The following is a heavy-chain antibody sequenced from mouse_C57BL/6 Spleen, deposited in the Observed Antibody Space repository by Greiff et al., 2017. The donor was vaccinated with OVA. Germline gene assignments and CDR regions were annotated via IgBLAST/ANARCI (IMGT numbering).Heavy chain of an antibody. D-gene: IGHD2-5*01. CDR2: IDPETGGT. CDR1: GYTFTDYE. V-gene: IGHV1-15*01. J-gene: IGHJ1*03. CDR3: TRSAYSSIYGYFYV. Sequence: VNVVESGAELVRPGASVTLSCKASGYTFTDYEMHWVKQTPVHGLEWIGAIDPETGGTAYNQKFKGNAIPTADTSSRSAYMALRSLTSEDSAVYSCTRSAYSSIYGYFYVWGTGTTVTVSS.